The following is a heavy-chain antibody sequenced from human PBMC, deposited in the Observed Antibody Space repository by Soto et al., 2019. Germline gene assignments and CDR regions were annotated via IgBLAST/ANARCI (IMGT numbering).Heavy chain of an antibody. CDR2: IYYSGST. CDR1: GGSISSYY. J-gene: IGHJ5*02. V-gene: IGHV4-59*01. CDR3: ARESGYYYDSSGYSYNWFDP. Sequence: SETLSLTCTVSGGSISSYYWSWIRQPPGKGLEWIGYIYYSGSTNYNPSLKSRVTISVDTSKNQFSLKLSSVTAADTAVYYCARESGYYYDSSGYSYNWFDPWGQGTLVTVSS. D-gene: IGHD3-22*01.